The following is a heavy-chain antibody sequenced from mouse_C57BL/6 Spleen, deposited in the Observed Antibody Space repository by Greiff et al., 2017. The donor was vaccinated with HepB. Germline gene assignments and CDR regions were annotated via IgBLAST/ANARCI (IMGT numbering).Heavy chain of an antibody. CDR2: IYPGDGDT. CDR3: AREGYYGSSQAWFAY. J-gene: IGHJ3*01. Sequence: QVQLQQSGPELVKPGASVKISCKASGYAFSSSWMNWVKQRPGKGLEWIGRIYPGDGDTNYNGKFKGKATLTADKSSSTAYMQLSSLTSEDSAVYVCAREGYYGSSQAWFAYWGQGTLVTVSA. V-gene: IGHV1-82*01. D-gene: IGHD1-1*01. CDR1: GYAFSSSW.